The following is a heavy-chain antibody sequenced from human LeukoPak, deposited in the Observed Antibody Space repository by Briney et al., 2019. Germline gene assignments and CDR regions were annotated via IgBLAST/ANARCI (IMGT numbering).Heavy chain of an antibody. D-gene: IGHD4-17*01. Sequence: SETLSLTCTVPGGSISSYYWSWIRQPPGKGLEWIGYIYYSGSTNYNPSLKSRVTISVDTSKNQFSLKLSSVTAADTAVYYCARVSPYGYYGGYWFDPRGQGTLVTVSS. CDR1: GGSISSYY. V-gene: IGHV4-59*01. CDR3: ARVSPYGYYGGYWFDP. CDR2: IYYSGST. J-gene: IGHJ5*01.